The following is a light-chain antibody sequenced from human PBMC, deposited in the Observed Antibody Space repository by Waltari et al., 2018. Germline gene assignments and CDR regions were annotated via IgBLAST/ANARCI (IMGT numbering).Light chain of an antibody. J-gene: IGKJ1*01. CDR1: QSLNDW. V-gene: IGKV1-5*03. CDR3: QHYISYSWT. CDR2: KAS. Sequence: DIQMTQSPSSLSASVGTRVTITCRASQSLNDWLAWYQQKPGKAPKLLIYKASSLETGVPSRFSGSGSGTEFTLTISSLQPDDFATYYCQHYISYSWTFGQGTKVEIK.